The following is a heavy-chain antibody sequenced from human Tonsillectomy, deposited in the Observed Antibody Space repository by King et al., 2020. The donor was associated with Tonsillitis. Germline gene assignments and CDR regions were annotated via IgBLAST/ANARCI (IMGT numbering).Heavy chain of an antibody. CDR3: ARRGVVAAGSGGVYFQH. J-gene: IGHJ1*01. CDR1: GFTFSDYY. V-gene: IGHV3-11*01. D-gene: IGHD2-2*01. Sequence: QLVQSGGGLVKPGGSLRLSCAASGFTFSDYYMSWIRQAPGKGLEWVSYITSSGVTTYYADSVKGRFTNSRDNAQNSLYLQMNSLRAEDTAVYYCARRGVVAAGSGGVYFQHWGQGTLVTVSS. CDR2: ITSSGVTT.